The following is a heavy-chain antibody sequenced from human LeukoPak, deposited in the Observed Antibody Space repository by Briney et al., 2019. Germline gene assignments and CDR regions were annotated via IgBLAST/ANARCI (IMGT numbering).Heavy chain of an antibody. D-gene: IGHD3-10*01. V-gene: IGHV4-59*01. Sequence: SETLSLTCTVSGGSISSYYWSWIRQPPGKGLEWIGYIYYSGSTNYNPSLRSRVTISVDTSKNQFSLKLTSVTAADTAVYYCARRALDTSGSYYNPQPFDYWGQGTLVTVSS. CDR1: GGSISSYY. CDR3: ARRALDTSGSYYNPQPFDY. J-gene: IGHJ4*02. CDR2: IYYSGST.